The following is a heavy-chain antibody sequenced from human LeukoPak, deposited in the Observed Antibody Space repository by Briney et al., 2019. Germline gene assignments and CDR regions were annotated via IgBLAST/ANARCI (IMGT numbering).Heavy chain of an antibody. Sequence: AASVKVSCKASGYTFTSYDINWVRQATGQGLGWMGWMNPNSGNTGYAQKFQGRVTMTRNTSISTAYMELSSLRSEDTAVYYCARSYSSSWDSDYWGQGTLVTVSS. CDR2: MNPNSGNT. J-gene: IGHJ4*02. CDR1: GYTFTSYD. D-gene: IGHD6-13*01. V-gene: IGHV1-8*01. CDR3: ARSYSSSWDSDY.